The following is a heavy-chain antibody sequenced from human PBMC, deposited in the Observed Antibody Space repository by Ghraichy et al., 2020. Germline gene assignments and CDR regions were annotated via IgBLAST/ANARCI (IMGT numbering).Heavy chain of an antibody. Sequence: GGSLRLSCAASGFTFSSYDMSWIRQAPGKGLEWVSVISGSGARTKYADSVKGRFTVSRDNSKSTLYMEMNSLRAEDTAVYYCARDCGGGCSFSYYCEHWCQGALVTVSP. J-gene: IGHJ4*02. CDR3: ARDCGGGCSFSYYCEH. V-gene: IGHV3-23*01. CDR1: GFTFSSYD. CDR2: ISGSGART. D-gene: IGHD2-8*02.